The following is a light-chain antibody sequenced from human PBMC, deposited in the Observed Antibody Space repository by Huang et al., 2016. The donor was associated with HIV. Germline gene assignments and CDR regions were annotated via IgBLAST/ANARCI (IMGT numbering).Light chain of an antibody. Sequence: EIVMTQSPATLSVSPGERATLSCRASQSVSSNLAWYQQRPGQAPRLLISGTSATAPGIPARFSGSGSGTEFTLTITSLQSEDFAVYYCQQYNNWPSTFGQETKVEIK. CDR1: QSVSSN. J-gene: IGKJ1*01. CDR3: QQYNNWPST. V-gene: IGKV3-15*01. CDR2: GTS.